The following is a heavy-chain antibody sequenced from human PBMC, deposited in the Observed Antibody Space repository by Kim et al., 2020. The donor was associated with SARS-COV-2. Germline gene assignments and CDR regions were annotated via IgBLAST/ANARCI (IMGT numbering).Heavy chain of an antibody. Sequence: THYHPSLQSRVTLSVDMSKNHVSLDMSSVTAADTAVYYCARGFGVVVALDYWGQGALVTVSS. V-gene: IGHV4-39*02. J-gene: IGHJ4*02. CDR2: T. CDR3: ARGFGVVVALDY. D-gene: IGHD3-3*01.